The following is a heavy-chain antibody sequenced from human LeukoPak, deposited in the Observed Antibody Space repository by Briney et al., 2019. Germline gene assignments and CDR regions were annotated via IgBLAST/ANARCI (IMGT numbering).Heavy chain of an antibody. V-gene: IGHV3-23*01. CDR3: AKGPYYYDTSGYSRRWFDP. D-gene: IGHD3-22*01. CDR1: GFTFSSYA. Sequence: QSGGSLRLSCAASGFTFSSYAMSWVRQAPGKGLEWASGISGSGGRTYYADSVKGRFTISRDNSKNTLNLQMNSLRAEDTAVYYCAKGPYYYDTSGYSRRWFDPWGQGTLVTVSS. J-gene: IGHJ5*02. CDR2: ISGSGGRT.